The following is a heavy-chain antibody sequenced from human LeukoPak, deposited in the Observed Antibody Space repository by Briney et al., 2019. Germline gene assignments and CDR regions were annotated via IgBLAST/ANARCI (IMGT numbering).Heavy chain of an antibody. CDR2: INHSGST. V-gene: IGHV4-34*01. D-gene: IGHD4-17*01. CDR1: GGSFSGYY. Sequence: SETLSLTCAVNGGSFSGYYWSWIRQPPGKGLEWIGEINHSGSTNYNPSLKSRVTISVDTSKNQFSLKLSSVTAADTAVYYCARGRGDYVCEDFDYWGQGTLVTVSS. J-gene: IGHJ4*02. CDR3: ARGRGDYVCEDFDY.